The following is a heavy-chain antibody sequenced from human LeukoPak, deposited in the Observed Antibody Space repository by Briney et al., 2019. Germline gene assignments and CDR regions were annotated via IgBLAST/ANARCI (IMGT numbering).Heavy chain of an antibody. Sequence: GGSLRLSCAASGFTFSSYSMNWVRQAPGKGLEWVSSISSSSSYIYYADSVKGRFTISRDNAKNSLYLQMNSLRAEDTAVYYCARETGCGGDCYTFVSGYYHYGMDVWGQGTTVTVSS. D-gene: IGHD2-21*02. V-gene: IGHV3-21*01. CDR3: ARETGCGGDCYTFVSGYYHYGMDV. J-gene: IGHJ6*02. CDR1: GFTFSSYS. CDR2: ISSSSSYI.